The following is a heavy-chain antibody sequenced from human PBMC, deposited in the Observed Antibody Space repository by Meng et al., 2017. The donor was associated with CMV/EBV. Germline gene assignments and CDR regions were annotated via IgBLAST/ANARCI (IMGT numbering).Heavy chain of an antibody. CDR2: IGWNSGTI. J-gene: IGHJ4*02. Sequence: GGSLRLSCAASGFTFDDYAMHWVRPAPGKGLEWVSGIGWNSGTIGYADSVKGRFTIYRDNAKNSLYLQMNSLRAEDTALYYCAKVHDILTGYYDYWGQGTLVTVSS. CDR3: AKVHDILTGYYDY. CDR1: GFTFDDYA. D-gene: IGHD3-9*01. V-gene: IGHV3-9*01.